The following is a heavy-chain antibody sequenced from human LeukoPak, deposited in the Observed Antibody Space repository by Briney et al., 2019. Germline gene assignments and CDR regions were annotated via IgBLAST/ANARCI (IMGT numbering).Heavy chain of an antibody. D-gene: IGHD6-19*01. J-gene: IGHJ4*02. V-gene: IGHV3-21*01. CDR3: AREDWAVAGPFDY. Sequence: GGSLRLSCAASAFTLSSYSMNWVRQAPGKGLEWVSSISSSGSYIYYADSVKGRFTISRDNAKNSLYLQMNSLRAEDTAVYYCAREDWAVAGPFDYWGQGTLVTVSS. CDR2: ISSSGSYI. CDR1: AFTLSSYS.